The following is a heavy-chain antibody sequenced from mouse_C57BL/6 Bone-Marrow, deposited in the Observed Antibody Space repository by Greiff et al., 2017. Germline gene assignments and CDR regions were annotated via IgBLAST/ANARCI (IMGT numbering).Heavy chain of an antibody. V-gene: IGHV6-3*01. Sequence: EVKVEESGGGLVQPGGSMKLSCVASGFTFSNYWMNWVRQSPEKGLEWVAQIRLKSDNYATHYAESVKGRFTISRDDSKSSVYLQMNNLRAEDTGIYYCTLLLRLYYFDYWGQGTTLTVSS. CDR2: IRLKSDNYAT. CDR1: GFTFSNYW. D-gene: IGHD1-1*01. CDR3: TLLLRLYYFDY. J-gene: IGHJ2*01.